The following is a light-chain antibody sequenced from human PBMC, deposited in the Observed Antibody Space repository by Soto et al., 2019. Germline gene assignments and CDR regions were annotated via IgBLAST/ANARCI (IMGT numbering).Light chain of an antibody. J-gene: IGLJ1*01. Sequence: LNQPASVSGSPGQSITISCTGTSSDVGSYNLVSWYQQHPGKAPKLMIYEGSKRPSGVSNRFSGSKSGNTASLTISGLQAEDEADYYCCSYAGSSTFVFGTGTKVTVL. V-gene: IGLV2-23*01. CDR2: EGS. CDR3: CSYAGSSTFV. CDR1: SSDVGSYNL.